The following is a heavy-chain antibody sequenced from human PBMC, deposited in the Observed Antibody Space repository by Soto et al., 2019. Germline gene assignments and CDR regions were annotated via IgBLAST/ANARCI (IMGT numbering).Heavy chain of an antibody. J-gene: IGHJ6*02. D-gene: IGHD3-10*01. V-gene: IGHV1-69*13. Sequence: SVKVSCKAAGGTFSSYAISWVRQAPGQGLEWMGGIIPIFGTANYAQKFQGRVTITADESTSTAYMELSSLRSEDTAVYYCARDSPGGAKLKYYYGMDVWGQGTTVTVSS. CDR1: GGTFSSYA. CDR3: ARDSPGGAKLKYYYGMDV. CDR2: IIPIFGTA.